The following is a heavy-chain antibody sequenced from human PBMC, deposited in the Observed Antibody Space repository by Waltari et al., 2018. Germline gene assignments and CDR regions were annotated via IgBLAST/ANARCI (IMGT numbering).Heavy chain of an antibody. D-gene: IGHD3-16*01. CDR1: GFTFSSYS. J-gene: IGHJ3*01. CDR3: VTAGVRTYMITFGEREGD. V-gene: IGHV3-21*01. CDR2: ISSSSSYI. Sequence: EVQLVESGGGLVKPGGSLRLSCAASGFTFSSYSMNWVRQAPGKGLEWVSSISSSSSYIYYADSVKGRFTISRDNAKNSLYLQMNSLRSEDTAVYYCVTAGVRTYMITFGEREGDWGQGTMVTVSS.